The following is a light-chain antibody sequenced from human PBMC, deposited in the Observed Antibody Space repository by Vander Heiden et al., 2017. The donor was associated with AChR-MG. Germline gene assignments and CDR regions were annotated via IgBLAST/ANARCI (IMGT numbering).Light chain of an antibody. CDR1: QSVRSS. V-gene: IGKV3-15*01. J-gene: IGKJ2*01. CDR3: QQYNDWPPQYT. CDR2: GAS. Sequence: EIVMTQSPATLSVSPGERVTLSCRASQSVRSSLAWYQQKPGQPPRLLSYGASTRATGIPARFSGGGSGTEFTLSINSLQSEDFAVYYCQQYNDWPPQYTFGQGTKVEIK.